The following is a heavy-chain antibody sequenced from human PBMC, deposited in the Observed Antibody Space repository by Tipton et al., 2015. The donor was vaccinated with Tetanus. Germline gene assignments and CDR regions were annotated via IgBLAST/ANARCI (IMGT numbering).Heavy chain of an antibody. CDR1: GGSVSSGSYY. D-gene: IGHD6-19*01. CDR3: ARAEYGSGWFSTDRGYYYGMDV. CDR2: IYYSGST. V-gene: IGHV4-61*01. Sequence: TLSLTCSVSGGSVSSGSYYWSWIRQPPGKGLEWIGYIYYSGSTNYNPSLKSRVTISVDTSKNQFSLKLSSVTAADTAVYYCARAEYGSGWFSTDRGYYYGMDVWGQETTVTVSS. J-gene: IGHJ6*02.